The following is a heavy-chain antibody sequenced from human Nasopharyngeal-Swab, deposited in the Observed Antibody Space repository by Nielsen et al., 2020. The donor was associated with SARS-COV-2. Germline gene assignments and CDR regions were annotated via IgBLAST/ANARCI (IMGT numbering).Heavy chain of an antibody. Sequence: SVKVSCKVSGYTLTYLSMHWVRQAPGQGLDWMGGIIPILGIANYAQKFQGRVTITADKSTSTAYMELSSLRSEDTAVYYCAREILRFLEWLVPDAFDIWGQGTMVTVSS. CDR1: GYTLTYLS. J-gene: IGHJ3*02. CDR3: AREILRFLEWLVPDAFDI. V-gene: IGHV1-69*10. CDR2: IIPILGIA. D-gene: IGHD3-3*01.